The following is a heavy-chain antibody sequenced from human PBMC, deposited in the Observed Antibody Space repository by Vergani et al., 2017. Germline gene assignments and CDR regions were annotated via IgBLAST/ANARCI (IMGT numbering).Heavy chain of an antibody. V-gene: IGHV1-69*01. Sequence: QVQLVQSGAEVKKPGSSVKVSCKASGGTFSSYAISWVRQAPGQGLEWMGGIIPIFGTANYAQKFQGRVTITADESTSTAYMELSSLRSEDTAVYYCARYRGYSYGYDYYYYMDVGGKGTTVTVSS. D-gene: IGHD5-18*01. CDR3: ARYRGYSYGYDYYYYMDV. CDR2: IIPIFGTA. J-gene: IGHJ6*03. CDR1: GGTFSSYA.